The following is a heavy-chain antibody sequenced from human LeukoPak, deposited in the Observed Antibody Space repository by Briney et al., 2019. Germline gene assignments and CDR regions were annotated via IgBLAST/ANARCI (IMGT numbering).Heavy chain of an antibody. CDR1: GITFSSYT. D-gene: IGHD3-22*01. J-gene: IGHJ4*02. Sequence: PGGSLTLSCAASGITFSSYTMSWVRQAPGKGLEWVSSITRSSNYRYYSDSMKGRFTISRDNAKKSLYLQMNSLRAEDTAVYYCARALCDSSGYYSHFDYWGQGTLVTVSS. CDR3: ARALCDSSGYYSHFDY. CDR2: ITRSSNYR. V-gene: IGHV3-21*01.